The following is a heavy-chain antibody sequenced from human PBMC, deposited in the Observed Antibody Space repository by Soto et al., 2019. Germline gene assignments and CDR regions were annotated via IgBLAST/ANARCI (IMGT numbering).Heavy chain of an antibody. CDR2: FDPEDGET. V-gene: IGHV1-24*01. J-gene: IGHJ3*02. D-gene: IGHD2-2*01. CDR3: ALYCSSTSCPLGVAFDI. Sequence: QVQLVQSGAEVKKPGASVKVSCKVSGSTLTELSMHWVRQAPGKGLEWMGGFDPEDGETIYAQKFQCRVTMTEDTSTDTAYMELSSLRSEDTAVYYCALYCSSTSCPLGVAFDIWGQGTMVTVSS. CDR1: GSTLTELS.